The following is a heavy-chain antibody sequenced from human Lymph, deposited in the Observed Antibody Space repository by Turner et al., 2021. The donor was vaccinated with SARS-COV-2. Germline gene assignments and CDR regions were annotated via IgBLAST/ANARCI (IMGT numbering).Heavy chain of an antibody. J-gene: IGHJ4*02. D-gene: IGHD3-3*01. Sequence: QVQLVQSGAEVKKPGASVKVSCKASGYTFTNYAMHWARQAPGQRLEWMGWINTGNGNTKYSQKFQGRVTITRDTSASTAYMELSSLRSEDTAVYYCARGKSPLLRFLEWLLSLDYWGQGTLVTVSS. V-gene: IGHV1-3*04. CDR2: INTGNGNT. CDR3: ARGKSPLLRFLEWLLSLDY. CDR1: GYTFTNYA.